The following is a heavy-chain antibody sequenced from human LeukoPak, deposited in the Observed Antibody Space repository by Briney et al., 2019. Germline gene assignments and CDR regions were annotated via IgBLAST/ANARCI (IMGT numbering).Heavy chain of an antibody. CDR1: RGSFRGYY. V-gene: IGHV4-34*01. J-gene: IGHJ5*02. D-gene: IGHD6-19*01. Sequence: SETLSLTCAVYRGSFRGYYWTWIRQSPGKGLEWIGEINHSGSTNYNPSLKSRVSISIATPKNQLSLALSSVTVADTAVYYCARNPCSDWLCWFDPWGQGTLVTVSS. CDR3: ARNPCSDWLCWFDP. CDR2: INHSGST.